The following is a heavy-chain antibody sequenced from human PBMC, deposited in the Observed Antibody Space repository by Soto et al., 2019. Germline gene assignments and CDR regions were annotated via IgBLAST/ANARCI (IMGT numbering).Heavy chain of an antibody. V-gene: IGHV3-30-3*01. CDR2: ISYDGSNK. J-gene: IGHJ4*02. D-gene: IGHD1-26*01. CDR3: ASNLTTYSGSYFGSGPELFFDY. CDR1: GFTFSSYA. Sequence: SLRLSCAASGFTFSSYAMHWVRQAPGKGLEWVAVISYDGSNKYYADSVKGRFTISRDNSKNTLYLQMNSLRAEDTAVYYCASNLTTYSGSYFGSGPELFFDYWGQGTLVTVSS.